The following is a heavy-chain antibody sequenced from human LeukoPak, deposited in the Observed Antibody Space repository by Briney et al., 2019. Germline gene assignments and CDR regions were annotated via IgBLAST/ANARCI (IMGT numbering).Heavy chain of an antibody. D-gene: IGHD1-26*01. J-gene: IGHJ3*02. CDR3: ARHRPSGWELPLVDAFDI. V-gene: IGHV4-39*01. CDR1: GGSISSSSYY. CDR2: IYYSGST. Sequence: SETLSLTCTVSGGSISSSSYYWGWIRQPPGKGLEWIGSIYYSGSTYYNPSLKSRVTISVDTSKNQFSLKLSSVTAADTAVYYCARHRPSGWELPLVDAFDIWGQGTMVTVSS.